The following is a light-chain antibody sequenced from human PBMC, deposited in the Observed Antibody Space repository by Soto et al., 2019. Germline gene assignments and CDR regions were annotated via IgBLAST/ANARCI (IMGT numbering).Light chain of an antibody. J-gene: IGKJ1*01. CDR1: QSVSSSY. CDR3: QQYGSSPRT. Sequence: EIVLTQSPGTLSLSPGERATLSCRASQSVSSSYLAWYQQKPGQAPRLLIYGASSMATGIPDRFSGSGYGTDFTLTISRLEPEDFAVYYCQQYGSSPRTFGQGTKVEIK. V-gene: IGKV3-20*01. CDR2: GAS.